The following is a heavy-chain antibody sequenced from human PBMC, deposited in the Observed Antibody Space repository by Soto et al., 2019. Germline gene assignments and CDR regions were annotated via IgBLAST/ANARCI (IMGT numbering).Heavy chain of an antibody. CDR2: ISAYNGNT. CDR1: GYTFTSYG. Sequence: GASVKVSCKASGYTFTSYGISWVRQAPGQGLEWMGWISAYNGNTNYAQKLQGRVTMTTDTSTSTAYMELRSLRSDDTAVYYCARVPSGSIAARSRGAFDIWGQGTMVTVSS. J-gene: IGHJ3*02. V-gene: IGHV1-18*01. D-gene: IGHD6-6*01. CDR3: ARVPSGSIAARSRGAFDI.